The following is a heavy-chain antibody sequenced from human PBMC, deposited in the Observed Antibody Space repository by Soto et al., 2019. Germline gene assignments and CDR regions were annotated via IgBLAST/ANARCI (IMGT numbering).Heavy chain of an antibody. Sequence: PSEPLSLTCTVSGGSISSYYWSWIRQPPGKGLEWIGHIYYSGSTNYNPSLKSRVTISVDTSKNQFSLKLSSVTAADTAVYYCGREHEGSGVDDGMHLMGQGTTVSVP. J-gene: IGHJ6*01. D-gene: IGHD3-10*01. CDR2: IYYSGST. V-gene: IGHV4-59*01. CDR3: GREHEGSGVDDGMHL. CDR1: GGSISSYY.